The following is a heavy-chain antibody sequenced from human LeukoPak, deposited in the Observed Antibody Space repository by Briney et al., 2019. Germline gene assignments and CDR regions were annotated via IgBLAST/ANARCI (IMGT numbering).Heavy chain of an antibody. Sequence: SETLSLTCTVSGGSISSSYSYWGWIRQPPGKGLEWIGNIYYSGSTYYSPSLTSRVTVSVDTSENQLPLKLSSVTAADTAVYYCARAHSIASYYYGVDVWGQGTTVTVSS. D-gene: IGHD2/OR15-2a*01. CDR1: GGSISSSYSY. CDR2: IYYSGST. V-gene: IGHV4-39*06. J-gene: IGHJ6*02. CDR3: ARAHSIASYYYGVDV.